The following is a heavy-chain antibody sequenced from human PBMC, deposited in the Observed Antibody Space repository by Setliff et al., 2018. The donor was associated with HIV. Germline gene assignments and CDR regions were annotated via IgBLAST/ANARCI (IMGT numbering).Heavy chain of an antibody. J-gene: IGHJ3*02. CDR2: IYQSGRT. CDR1: GGSINDERYY. Sequence: SETLSLTCSVSGGSINDERYYWSWIRQPPGKGLEWTGSIYQSGRTYYNPSLKSRLTMSVDTSKNQFSLSLSSVTAADTAVYYCSKTVVGDSYALPNDAFDIWGQGTMVTVSS. CDR3: SKTVVGDSYALPNDAFDI. D-gene: IGHD3-16*01. V-gene: IGHV4-39*01.